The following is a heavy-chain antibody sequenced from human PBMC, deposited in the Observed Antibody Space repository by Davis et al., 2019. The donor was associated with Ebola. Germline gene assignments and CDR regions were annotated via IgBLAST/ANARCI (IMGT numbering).Heavy chain of an antibody. CDR3: ARVKIVVVPSARYSWFDP. V-gene: IGHV4-34*01. Sequence: SETLSLTCTLYNASFSSDYWAWIRQSPHKGLEWIGEINHSGNTNYSPSLRSRVTISVDSSKSQFSLSLRSVAAADTGVYYCARVKIVVVPSARYSWFDPWGQGTLVTVSS. CDR1: NASFSSDY. D-gene: IGHD2-15*01. J-gene: IGHJ5*02. CDR2: INHSGNT.